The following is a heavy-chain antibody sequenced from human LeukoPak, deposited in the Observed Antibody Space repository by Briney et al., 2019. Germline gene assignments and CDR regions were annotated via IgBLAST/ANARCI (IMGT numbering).Heavy chain of an antibody. CDR1: GYTFTTYA. V-gene: IGHV1-3*01. CDR2: INSVNGNT. CDR3: AKDGAPNAGYMDV. Sequence: ASVKISCKASGYTFTTYAMHWVRQAPGQRLGWMGWINSVNGNTKYSQKFQGRVTITRDTSASTAYMELSSPRAEDTALYYCAKDGAPNAGYMDVWGKGTTVTVSS. J-gene: IGHJ6*03. D-gene: IGHD3-10*01.